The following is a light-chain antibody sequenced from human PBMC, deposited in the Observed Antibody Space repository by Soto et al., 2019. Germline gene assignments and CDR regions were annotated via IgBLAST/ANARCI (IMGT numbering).Light chain of an antibody. CDR3: QQRSNWPALT. V-gene: IGKV3-11*01. Sequence: IVLTQSPATLSLSPGERATLSCRASQTINSHLAWYQQKPGQAPRLLIYDASNRATGIPARFSGSGSGTDFTLTISSLEPEDFAVYYCQQRSNWPALTFGGGTKVDIK. J-gene: IGKJ4*01. CDR1: QTINSH. CDR2: DAS.